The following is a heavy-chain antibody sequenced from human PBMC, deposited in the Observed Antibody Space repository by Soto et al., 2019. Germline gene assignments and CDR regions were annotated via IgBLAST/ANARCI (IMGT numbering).Heavy chain of an antibody. J-gene: IGHJ5*02. CDR2: IYYSGST. V-gene: IGHV4-61*01. CDR1: GGSVSSGSYY. Sequence: SETLSLTCTVSGGSVSSGSYYWSWIRQPPGKGLEWIGYIYYSGSTNYNPSLEGRVTISIDKSKNQFYLDLNSVTAADTAVYYCGRIPSPWGQGTLVTVSS. CDR3: GRIPSP. D-gene: IGHD2-15*01.